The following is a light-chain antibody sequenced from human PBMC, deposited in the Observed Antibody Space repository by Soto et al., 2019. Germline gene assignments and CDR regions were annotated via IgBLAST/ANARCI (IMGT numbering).Light chain of an antibody. CDR3: QQRTDWLFT. CDR1: QSVSSY. CDR2: DAS. J-gene: IGKJ3*01. Sequence: EIVLTQSPPTLSLSPGERATLSCRASQSVSSYLAWYQQKPGQAPRLLIYDASNRATGIPARFSGSGSGTEFTLTISSLEPEDFAVYYCQQRTDWLFTFGPGTKVDI. V-gene: IGKV3-11*01.